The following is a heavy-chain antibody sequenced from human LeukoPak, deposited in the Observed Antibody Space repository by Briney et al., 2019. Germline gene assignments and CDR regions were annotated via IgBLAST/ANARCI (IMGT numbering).Heavy chain of an antibody. D-gene: IGHD5-18*01. CDR3: ASLDTAIWNAFDI. CDR1: GNSFTSHW. J-gene: IGHJ3*02. V-gene: IGHV5-51*01. Sequence: GESLKISCKGSGNSFTSHWIGWVRQMPGKGLEWMGIIYPGDSDTKYSPSFQGQATISADKSFSTAYLQWSSLKASDTAMYYCASLDTAIWNAFDIWGQGTMVTVSS. CDR2: IYPGDSDT.